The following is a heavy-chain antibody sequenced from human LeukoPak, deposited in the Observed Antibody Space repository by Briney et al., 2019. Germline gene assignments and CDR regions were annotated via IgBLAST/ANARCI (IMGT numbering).Heavy chain of an antibody. J-gene: IGHJ5*02. Sequence: AAVKVSCKASGGTFSSYAISWVRQAPGQGLEWMGWIKPNSGGTRSAQKFQGRVTMTRDTSISTAYMELSSLRYDDTAVYYCATNILVRDIINWFDPWGQGTLVTVSS. CDR2: IKPNSGGT. CDR1: GGTFSSYA. D-gene: IGHD3-10*01. CDR3: ATNILVRDIINWFDP. V-gene: IGHV1-2*02.